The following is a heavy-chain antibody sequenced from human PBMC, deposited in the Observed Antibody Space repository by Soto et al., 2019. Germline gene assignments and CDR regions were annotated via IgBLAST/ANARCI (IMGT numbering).Heavy chain of an antibody. CDR1: GFTFSSNS. Sequence: EVQVVESGGGLVQPGGSLRLSCAASGFTFSSNSMNWVRQAPGKGLEWISYISSSSSTIYADSVKGRLTISRDNAKNSLYLQMTSLRDEDTAVYYCARVIWSGHLTSDLWGQGTLVTVSS. J-gene: IGHJ5*02. CDR3: ARVIWSGHLTSDL. CDR2: ISSSSSTI. V-gene: IGHV3-48*02. D-gene: IGHD3-3*01.